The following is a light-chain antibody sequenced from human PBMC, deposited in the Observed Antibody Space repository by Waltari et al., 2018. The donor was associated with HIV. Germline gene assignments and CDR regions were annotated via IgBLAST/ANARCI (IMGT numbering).Light chain of an antibody. CDR3: QQYANVPFT. CDR2: AAS. Sequence: DIQVTQSPSSLSAFVGDRVTVTCPASLDISKSLKWYQQKPGKAPQLLIYAASSLETGVPSRFSGSGSGRDFTLTINSLQPEDIASYYCQQYANVPFTFGGGTKV. CDR1: LDISKS. V-gene: IGKV1-33*01. J-gene: IGKJ4*01.